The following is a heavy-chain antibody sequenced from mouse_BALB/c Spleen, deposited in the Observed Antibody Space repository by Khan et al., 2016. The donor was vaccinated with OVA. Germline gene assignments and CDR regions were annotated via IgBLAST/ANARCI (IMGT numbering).Heavy chain of an antibody. CDR1: GYTFTSYT. CDR2: INPTNIYT. V-gene: IGHV1-4*01. Sequence: QVQLQQSGAELARPGASVKMSCKASGYTFTSYTIHWVKQRPGQGLEWIGYINPTNIYTNYNQKFRDKDHMTADNTSRTAYMPLSSLTSEDAAVYYGSRVGSYHGNYGAWFAYWGQVTLGTVAA. CDR3: SRVGSYHGNYGAWFAY. J-gene: IGHJ3*01. D-gene: IGHD2-10*01.